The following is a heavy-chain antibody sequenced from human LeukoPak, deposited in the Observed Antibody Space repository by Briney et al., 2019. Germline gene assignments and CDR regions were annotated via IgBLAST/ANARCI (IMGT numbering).Heavy chain of an antibody. J-gene: IGHJ4*02. CDR3: ARGIESYGDYGY. Sequence: PSETLSLTCTVSGASISGSYWSWIRKPPGKGLEWIAYMYNSGSTNYNPSLKSRVTISIDTSKNQFSLKLSSLTAADTAIYYCARGIESYGDYGYWGQGILVTVSS. D-gene: IGHD4-17*01. V-gene: IGHV4-59*01. CDR1: GASISGSY. CDR2: MYNSGST.